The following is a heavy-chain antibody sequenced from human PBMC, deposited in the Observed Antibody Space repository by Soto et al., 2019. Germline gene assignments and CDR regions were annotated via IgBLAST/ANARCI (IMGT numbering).Heavy chain of an antibody. CDR2: IYHSGST. CDR1: GGSISSSNW. V-gene: IGHV4-4*02. J-gene: IGHJ4*02. Sequence: KASETLSLTCAVSGGSISSSNWWSWVRQPPGKGLEWIGEIYHSGSTNYNPSLKSRVTISVDKSKNQFSLKLSSVTAADTAVYYCARRSSRGVLIHFDYWGQGTLVTVSS. D-gene: IGHD1-26*01. CDR3: ARRSSRGVLIHFDY.